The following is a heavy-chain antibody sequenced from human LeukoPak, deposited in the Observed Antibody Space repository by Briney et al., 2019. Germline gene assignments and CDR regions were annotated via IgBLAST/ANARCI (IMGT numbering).Heavy chain of an antibody. CDR2: ISSSSTYI. V-gene: IGHV3-21*01. Sequence: GGSLRLSCAASGFIFNSYGMNWVRQAPGKGLEWVSSISSSSTYIYYADSVKGRFTISRDNAQNSLDLEMNSLRVEDTAVYYCAKDLEAGNYEIRGPIESWGQGILVTVSS. D-gene: IGHD3-22*01. CDR1: GFIFNSYG. CDR3: AKDLEAGNYEIRGPIES. J-gene: IGHJ4*02.